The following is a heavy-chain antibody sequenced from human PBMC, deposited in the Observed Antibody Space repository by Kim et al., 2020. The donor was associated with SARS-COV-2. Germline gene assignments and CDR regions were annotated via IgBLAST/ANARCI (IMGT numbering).Heavy chain of an antibody. J-gene: IGHJ3*01. CDR3: TTFNGDTMIVVVSYAFDF. Sequence: GGSLRLSCAASGFTFSNAWMSWVRQAPGKGLEWVGRIKSKTDGGTTDYAAPVKGRFTISRDDSKNTLYLQMNSLKTEDTAVYYCTTFNGDTMIVVVSYAFDFWGQGTMVTVSS. V-gene: IGHV3-15*01. CDR1: GFTFSNAW. D-gene: IGHD3-22*01. CDR2: IKSKTDGGTT.